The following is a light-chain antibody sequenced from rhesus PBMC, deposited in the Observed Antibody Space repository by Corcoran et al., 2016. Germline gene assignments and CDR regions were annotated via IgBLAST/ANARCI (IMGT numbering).Light chain of an antibody. CDR3: QQYSSILPWT. J-gene: IGKJ1*01. Sequence: DIQMTQSPSSLSASVGDTVTITCRASQGISSWLAWYQQKPGKAPKLEIYKASSLQSGVPYRFSGSGTVTDFTLTISSLQSEEFATYYSQQYSSILPWTFGQGTKVEIK. CDR2: KAS. V-gene: IGKV1-22*01. CDR1: QGISSW.